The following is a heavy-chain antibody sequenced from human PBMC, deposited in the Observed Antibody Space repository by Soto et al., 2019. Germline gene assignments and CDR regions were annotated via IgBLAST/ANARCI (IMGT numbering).Heavy chain of an antibody. V-gene: IGHV4-31*03. CDR2: IYYSGST. CDR1: GGSISSGGYY. J-gene: IGHJ5*02. CDR3: ARVGPQYCSGGSCYAYNWFDP. D-gene: IGHD2-15*01. Sequence: SETLSLTCTVSGGSISSGGYYWSWIRQHPGKGLEWIGYIYYSGSTYYSPSLKSRVTISVDTSKNQFSLKLSSVTAADTAVYYCARVGPQYCSGGSCYAYNWFDPWGQGTLVTVSS.